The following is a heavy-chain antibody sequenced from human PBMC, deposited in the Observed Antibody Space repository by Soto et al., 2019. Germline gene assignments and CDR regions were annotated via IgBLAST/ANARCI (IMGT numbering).Heavy chain of an antibody. D-gene: IGHD2-2*01. Sequence: GESLKISCKGSGYSFTSYWIGWVRQMPGKGLEWMGIIYPGDSDTRYSPSFQGQVTISADKSISTAYLQWSSLKASDTAMYYCARPSTPSHCSSTSCRAPYYYYGMDVWGQGTTVTVSS. CDR1: GYSFTSYW. V-gene: IGHV5-51*01. CDR2: IYPGDSDT. CDR3: ARPSTPSHCSSTSCRAPYYYYGMDV. J-gene: IGHJ6*02.